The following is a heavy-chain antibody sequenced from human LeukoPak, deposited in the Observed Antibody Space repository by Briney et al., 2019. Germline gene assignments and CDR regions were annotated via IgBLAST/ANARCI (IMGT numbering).Heavy chain of an antibody. CDR2: ISYDGSNK. CDR3: ARDLPPGSGSAPFDY. D-gene: IGHD1-26*01. Sequence: GSLRLFFAASGFTLSSYAMHWVRPAPGKGLEGVAIISYDGSNKYYADSVKGRFTISRDNSKNTLYLQMNSLKPQDTAVYYCARDLPPGSGSAPFDYWGQGTLVTVSS. V-gene: IGHV3-30-3*01. CDR1: GFTLSSYA. J-gene: IGHJ4*02.